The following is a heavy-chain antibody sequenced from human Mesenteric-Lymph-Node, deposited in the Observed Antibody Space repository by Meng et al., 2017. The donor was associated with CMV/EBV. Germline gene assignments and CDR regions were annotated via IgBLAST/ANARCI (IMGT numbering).Heavy chain of an antibody. V-gene: IGHV3-74*01. J-gene: IGHJ4*02. CDR1: GFTFSSFW. D-gene: IGHD3-10*01. CDR2: INSDGSTI. CDR3: ARDGITMILGDY. Sequence: GGSLRLSCAASGFTFSSFWIHWVRQVPGKGLVWVSHINSDGSTISYADSVKGRFTVSRDNAKNTLYLQMNSLRAEDTAVYYCARDGITMILGDYWGQGTLVTVSS.